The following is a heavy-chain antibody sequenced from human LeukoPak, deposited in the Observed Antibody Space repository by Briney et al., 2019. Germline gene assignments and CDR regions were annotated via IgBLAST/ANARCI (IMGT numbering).Heavy chain of an antibody. CDR1: GGTFSSYT. V-gene: IGHV1-69*02. Sequence: SVKVSCKASGGTFSSYTISWVRQAPGQGLEWMGRIIPILGIANYAQKFQGRVTITADKSTSTAYMELSSLRSEDTAVYYCAAGDIAVAGNPNYYYGMDVWGQGTTVTVAS. CDR3: AAGDIAVAGNPNYYYGMDV. D-gene: IGHD6-19*01. J-gene: IGHJ6*02. CDR2: IIPILGIA.